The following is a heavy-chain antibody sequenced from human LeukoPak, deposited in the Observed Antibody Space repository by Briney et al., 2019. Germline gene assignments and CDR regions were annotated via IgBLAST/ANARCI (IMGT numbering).Heavy chain of an antibody. V-gene: IGHV3-48*01. CDR3: ARDEGAFDI. J-gene: IGHJ3*02. CDR2: ISSTSSTI. Sequence: GGSLRLSCAASGFTFSIYYMNWVRQAPGKGLEWVSYISSTSSTIYFADSVKGRFTISRDNAKNSLYLQMNSLRAEDTAVYYCARDEGAFDIWGQGTMVTVSS. CDR1: GFTFSIYY.